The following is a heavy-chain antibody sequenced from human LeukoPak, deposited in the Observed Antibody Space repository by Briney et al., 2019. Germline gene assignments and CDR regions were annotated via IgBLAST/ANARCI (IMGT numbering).Heavy chain of an antibody. CDR1: GFTFSSYE. J-gene: IGHJ1*01. CDR2: ISSSGSTT. V-gene: IGHV3-48*03. D-gene: IGHD1-26*01. Sequence: GGSLRLSCAASGFTFSSYEMNWVRQAPGKGLEWVSYISSSGSTTNYADSVKGRFTISRDNSKNTLYLQMGSLRAEDMAVYYCARRGSYSAEYFQHWGQGTLVTVSS. CDR3: ARRGSYSAEYFQH.